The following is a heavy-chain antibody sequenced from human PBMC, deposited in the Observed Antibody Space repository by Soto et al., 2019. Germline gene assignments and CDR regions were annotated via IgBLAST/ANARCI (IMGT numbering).Heavy chain of an antibody. J-gene: IGHJ4*02. D-gene: IGHD4-17*01. CDR1: GFTFSDYY. V-gene: IGHV3-11*01. CDR2: ISSSGSTI. Sequence: GGSLRLSCAASGFTFSDYYMSWIRQAPGKGLEWVSYISSSGSTIYYADSVKGRFTISRDNAKNSLYLQMNSLRAEDTAVYYCARAIYGDYLMFFNYQTYYFDYWGQGTLVTVSS. CDR3: ARAIYGDYLMFFNYQTYYFDY.